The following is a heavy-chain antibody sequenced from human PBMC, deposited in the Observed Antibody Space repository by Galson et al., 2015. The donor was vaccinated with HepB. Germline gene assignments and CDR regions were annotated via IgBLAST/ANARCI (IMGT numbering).Heavy chain of an antibody. D-gene: IGHD3-22*01. V-gene: IGHV3-30*04. J-gene: IGHJ4*02. CDR3: ARETTMIVVVTFDY. CDR1: GFTLSSNA. Sequence: SLRLSCAAFGFTLSSNAMSWVRQAPGKGLEWVPVINYDGGNNYYANSVKGGFTISRDNSKNPLYLQMNSLRAEDTAVYYCARETTMIVVVTFDYWGQGTLVTVSS. CDR2: INYDGGNN.